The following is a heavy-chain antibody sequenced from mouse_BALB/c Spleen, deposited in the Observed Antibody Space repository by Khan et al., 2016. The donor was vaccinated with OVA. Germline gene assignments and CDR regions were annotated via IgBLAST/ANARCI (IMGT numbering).Heavy chain of an antibody. CDR2: INTYTGEP. CDR1: GYTFTNYG. Sequence: LVESGPELKKPGETVKISCKASGYTFTNYGMNWVKQALGKGLTWMGWINTYTGEPTYANDFKGRFAFSLETSASTAYLQINNLKNEDTATYCCARSNSYWYFDVWGAGTTVTVSS. J-gene: IGHJ1*01. CDR3: ARSNSYWYFDV. D-gene: IGHD4-1*02. V-gene: IGHV9-3-1*01.